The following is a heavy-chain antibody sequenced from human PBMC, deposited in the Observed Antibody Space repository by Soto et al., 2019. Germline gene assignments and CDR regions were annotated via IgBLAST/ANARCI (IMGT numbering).Heavy chain of an antibody. V-gene: IGHV4-59*01. CDR1: GGSLSSFY. CDR2: IYHSGST. D-gene: IGHD3-9*01. CDR3: ARGWGGPYYFDT. J-gene: IGHJ5*02. Sequence: SETLSLTCTVSGGSLSSFYWVWIRQTPGKELEWIGQIYHSGSTIYNPSLESRVTILVDPSKNHVSLDLTSLTAADTAVYYCARGWGGPYYFDTWGQGALVTVSS.